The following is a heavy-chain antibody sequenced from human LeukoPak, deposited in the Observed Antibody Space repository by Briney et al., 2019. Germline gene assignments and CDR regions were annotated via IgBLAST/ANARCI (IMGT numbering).Heavy chain of an antibody. Sequence: SETLSLTCTVSGASISSFYWTWIRQPAGKGLEWIGLIYSSGSTNYNPSLKSRVTMSVDTSKNQFSLKLSSVTAADTAFYYCAREVASLDYWGQGTLVTVSS. D-gene: IGHD2-21*01. CDR3: AREVASLDY. CDR1: GASISSFY. CDR2: IYSSGST. V-gene: IGHV4-4*07. J-gene: IGHJ4*02.